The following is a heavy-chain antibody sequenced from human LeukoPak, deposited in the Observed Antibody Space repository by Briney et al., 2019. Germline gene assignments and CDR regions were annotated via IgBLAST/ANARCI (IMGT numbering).Heavy chain of an antibody. V-gene: IGHV1-2*02. CDR1: GYTFTGYY. J-gene: IGHJ5*02. D-gene: IGHD3-9*01. Sequence: ASVKVSCKASGYTFTGYYMNWVRQAPGQGLEWMGWTNSDSGFTKYAQKFQGRVTMTRDTSITTVYMDLTRLTSDDTAVYYCARNFDMKGFDPWGQGTLVTVSS. CDR3: ARNFDMKGFDP. CDR2: TNSDSGFT.